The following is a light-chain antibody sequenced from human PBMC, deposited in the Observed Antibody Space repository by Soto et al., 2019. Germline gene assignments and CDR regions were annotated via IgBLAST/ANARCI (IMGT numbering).Light chain of an antibody. V-gene: IGLV3-21*04. CDR2: YDS. CDR3: QVWDIMTDNYV. J-gene: IGLJ1*01. CDR1: NIGDKR. Sequence: SYERTQPPSVSVPPENTATVTCGGNNIGDKRVHWYRQKPGQAPVLLISYDSDRPSGIPERFSGSNSGNTATLTISRVEAGDEADYYCQVWDIMTDNYVFGGVTKLTVL.